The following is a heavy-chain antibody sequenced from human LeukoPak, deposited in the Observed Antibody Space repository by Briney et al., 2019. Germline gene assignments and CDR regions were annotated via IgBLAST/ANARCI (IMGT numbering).Heavy chain of an antibody. CDR3: ARHDSSSWQLGGFWFDP. CDR2: IYPGDSDT. Sequence: PGESLKISCKGSGYSFTSYWIGWVRQMPGKGLEWMGIIYPGDSDTRYSPSFQGQVTISADKSISTAYLQWSSLKASDTAMYYCARHDSSSWQLGGFWFDPWGQGTLVTVSS. CDR1: GYSFTSYW. V-gene: IGHV5-51*01. J-gene: IGHJ5*02. D-gene: IGHD6-13*01.